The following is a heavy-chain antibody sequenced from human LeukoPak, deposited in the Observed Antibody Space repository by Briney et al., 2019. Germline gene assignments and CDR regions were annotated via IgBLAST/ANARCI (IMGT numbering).Heavy chain of an antibody. D-gene: IGHD1-20*01. Sequence: PGGSLRLFCAATGFTFSDYGMHWVRQAPGKGLEWVAVIWYDGSNKHYADSVKGRFTISRDNSKKTLYLQMNSLRVEDTAVYYCATYNWETDYWGQGTLVTVSS. CDR1: GFTFSDYG. V-gene: IGHV3-33*01. CDR2: IWYDGSNK. CDR3: ATYNWETDY. J-gene: IGHJ4*02.